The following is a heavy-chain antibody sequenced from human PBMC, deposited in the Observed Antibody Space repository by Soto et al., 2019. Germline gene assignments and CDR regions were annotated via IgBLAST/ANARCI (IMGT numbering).Heavy chain of an antibody. V-gene: IGHV4-34*01. CDR3: ARAGYYDSSGYYYDY. CDR1: GGSFSGYY. J-gene: IGHJ4*02. CDR2: INHSGST. D-gene: IGHD3-22*01. Sequence: PSETLSLTCAVYGGSFSGYYWSWIRQPPGKGLEWIGEINHSGSTNYNPSLKSRVTISVDTSKNQFSLKLSSVTAADTAVYYCARAGYYDSSGYYYDYWRQGTLVTVPS.